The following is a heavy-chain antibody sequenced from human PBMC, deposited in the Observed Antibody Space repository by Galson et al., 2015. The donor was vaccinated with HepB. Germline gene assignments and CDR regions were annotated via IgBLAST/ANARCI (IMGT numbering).Heavy chain of an antibody. D-gene: IGHD3-22*01. J-gene: IGHJ6*02. CDR3: ARVRGSSGTYYYGMDV. V-gene: IGHV3-48*03. CDR2: ISSSGSTI. CDR1: GFTFSSYE. Sequence: SLRLSCAASGFTFSSYEMNWVRQAPGKGLEWVSYISSSGSTIYYADSVKGRFTISRDNAKNSLYLQMNSLRAEDTAVYYCARVRGSSGTYYYGMDVWGQGTTVTVSS.